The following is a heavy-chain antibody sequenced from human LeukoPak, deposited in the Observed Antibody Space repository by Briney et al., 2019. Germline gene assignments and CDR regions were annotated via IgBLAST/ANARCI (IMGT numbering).Heavy chain of an antibody. CDR1: GFNFNTYW. V-gene: IGHV3-7*02. D-gene: IGHD3-22*01. CDR3: ARGIHSSGYYYVIVPYFDY. J-gene: IGHJ4*02. CDR2: IKEDGSEK. Sequence: GGSLRLSCAASGFNFNTYWMSWVRQTPGKGLEWVANIKEDGSEKYYMDSVKGRFTISRDKVKNSLYLQMNSLRAEDTAIYYCARGIHSSGYYYVIVPYFDYWGQGALVTVSS.